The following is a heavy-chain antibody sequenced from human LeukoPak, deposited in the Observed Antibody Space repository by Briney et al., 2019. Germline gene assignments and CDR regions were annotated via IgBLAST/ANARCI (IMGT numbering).Heavy chain of an antibody. CDR3: ARDPWAVTTGGAFDI. D-gene: IGHD4-17*01. J-gene: IGHJ3*02. Sequence: PSGLQALTCSVSGGSISSYYWSWIRQPPGKGLEWIGYIYYSGSTNYNPSLKSRVTISVDTSKNQFSLKLSSVTAADTAVYYCARDPWAVTTGGAFDIWGQGTMVTVSS. CDR1: GGSISSYY. CDR2: IYYSGST. V-gene: IGHV4-59*01.